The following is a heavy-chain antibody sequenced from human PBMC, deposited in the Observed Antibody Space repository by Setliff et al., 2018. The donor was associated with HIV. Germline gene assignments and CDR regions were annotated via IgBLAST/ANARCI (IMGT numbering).Heavy chain of an antibody. CDR2: INPSGVSA. CDR3: VRVYCSIASCDNEYYFDY. J-gene: IGHJ4*02. CDR1: GYSFTSYY. V-gene: IGHV1-46*01. D-gene: IGHD2-2*01. Sequence: ASVKVSCKASGYSFTSYYIHWVRQAPGQGLEWMGVINPSGVSADYAQRLQDRITMTSDTSTSTVFLDLSSLTSDDTAVYFCVRVYCSIASCDNEYYFDYWGQGTLVTVSS.